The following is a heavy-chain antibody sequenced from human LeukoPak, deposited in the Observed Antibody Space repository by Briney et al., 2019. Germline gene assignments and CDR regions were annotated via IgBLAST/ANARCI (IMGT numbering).Heavy chain of an antibody. J-gene: IGHJ5*02. CDR3: ASGASGVYTVTTSWFDP. D-gene: IGHD4-17*01. V-gene: IGHV1-2*02. CDR2: IHPNSGGT. CDR1: GYTFTGYY. Sequence: ASVKVSCKASGYTFTGYYMHWVRQAPGQGLEWMRWIHPNSGGTNYAQKFQGRVTMTSDTSISTAYMELSRMRSDDTAVYYCASGASGVYTVTTSWFDPWGQGTLVTVSS.